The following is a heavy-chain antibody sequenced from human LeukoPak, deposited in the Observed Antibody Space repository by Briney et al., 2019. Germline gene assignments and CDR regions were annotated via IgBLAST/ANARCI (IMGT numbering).Heavy chain of an antibody. V-gene: IGHV4-59*08. CDR2: AYYSGST. CDR3: ARVEGYVWGSYHLDY. J-gene: IGHJ4*02. D-gene: IGHD3-16*02. Sequence: SETLSLTCTVSSGSISSYYWSWIRQPPGEGLEWIGNAYYSGSTDYNPSLKSRVTISVDMPKNQFSLSPSSVTAADTAVYYCARVEGYVWGSYHLDYWGQGTLVTVSS. CDR1: SGSISSYY.